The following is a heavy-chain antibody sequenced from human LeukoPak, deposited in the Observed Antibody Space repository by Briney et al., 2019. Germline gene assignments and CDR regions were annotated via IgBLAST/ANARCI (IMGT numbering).Heavy chain of an antibody. CDR3: ATGGSGAFDI. J-gene: IGHJ3*02. V-gene: IGHV3-72*01. CDR2: TRNKANSYTT. Sequence: SGGSLRLSCAASGFTFTNAWMSWVRQAPGKGLEWVGRTRNKANSYTTEYAASVKGRFTISRDDSKNSLHLQMNSLKTEDTAVYYCATGGSGAFDIWGQGTMVTVSS. CDR1: GFTFTNAW. D-gene: IGHD2-15*01.